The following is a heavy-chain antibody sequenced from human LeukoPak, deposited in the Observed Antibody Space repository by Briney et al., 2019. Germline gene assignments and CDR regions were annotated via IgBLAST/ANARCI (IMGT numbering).Heavy chain of an antibody. V-gene: IGHV3-30*02. Sequence: PGGSLRLSCAASGFTFSSYGMHWVRQAPGKGLEWVAYIQYDGSNEQYADSVKGRFSISRDSSKNILYLQMNSLRAEDTAVYYCAPPGHSGYDLFDYWGQGTLVTVSS. D-gene: IGHD5-12*01. CDR3: APPGHSGYDLFDY. CDR1: GFTFSSYG. J-gene: IGHJ4*02. CDR2: IQYDGSNE.